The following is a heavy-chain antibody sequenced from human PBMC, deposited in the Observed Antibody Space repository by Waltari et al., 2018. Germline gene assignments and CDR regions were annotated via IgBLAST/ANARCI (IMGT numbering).Heavy chain of an antibody. CDR2: ITTSGTNI. V-gene: IGHV3-21*01. Sequence: EGRLVESGGGLVKPGGSLRLRCEASGFSFSAYTMNWVRQAPGKGLEWVSSITTSGTNIYYADSVKGRFTISRDNTKNSLYLQMNSLRAEDTAVYYCARDWGSGYVYELDYWGQGTLVTVSS. J-gene: IGHJ4*02. D-gene: IGHD3-22*01. CDR3: ARDWGSGYVYELDY. CDR1: GFSFSAYT.